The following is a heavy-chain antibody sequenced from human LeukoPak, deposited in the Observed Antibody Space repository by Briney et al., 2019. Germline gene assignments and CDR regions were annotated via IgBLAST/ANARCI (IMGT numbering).Heavy chain of an antibody. CDR2: INWNGGST. CDR1: GFTLDDYG. Sequence: GGSLRLSCAASGFTLDDYGMSWVSQARGKGLEWVSGINWNGGSTVYADCVKGRFTIARENGKNCLYMQMNSVRAEDTALYYCARGDYGGNSDHDAFDIWGQGTMVTVSS. V-gene: IGHV3-20*04. J-gene: IGHJ3*02. CDR3: ARGDYGGNSDHDAFDI. D-gene: IGHD4-23*01.